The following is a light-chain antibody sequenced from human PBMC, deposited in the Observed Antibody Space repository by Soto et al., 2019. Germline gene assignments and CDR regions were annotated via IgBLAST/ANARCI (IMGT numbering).Light chain of an antibody. V-gene: IGLV1-44*01. J-gene: IGLJ3*02. CDR3: AAWDDSLKGWV. CDR2: SDN. Sequence: QPVLTQPPSASGTPGQRVTISCSGSTSNIGSKTVNWYQQLPGTAPKLLIYSDNQRPSEVPDRFSGSKSGTSASLAISGLQSEDEADYYCAAWDDSLKGWVFGGGTKVTVL. CDR1: TSNIGSKT.